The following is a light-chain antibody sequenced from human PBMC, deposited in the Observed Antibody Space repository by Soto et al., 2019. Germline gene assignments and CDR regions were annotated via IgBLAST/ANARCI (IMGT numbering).Light chain of an antibody. CDR2: GNT. CDR3: SSYTSTMTNV. J-gene: IGLJ1*01. CDR1: SSNIGAGYD. Sequence: QSVLTQPPSVSGAPGQRVTISCTGSSSNIGAGYDVHWYQQLPGRAPKLLIYGNTNRPSGVPDRFSGSKSGTSASLAITGLQAEDEADYYCSSYTSTMTNVFGSGTKVTVL. V-gene: IGLV1-40*01.